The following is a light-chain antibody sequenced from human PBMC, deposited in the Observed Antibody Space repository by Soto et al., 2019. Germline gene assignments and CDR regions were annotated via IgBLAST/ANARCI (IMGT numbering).Light chain of an antibody. CDR2: GNS. J-gene: IGLJ1*01. CDR3: QSYDSSLNV. Sequence: QSVLTQPPSVSGAPGQRVTISCTGSSSNIGAGYDVHWYQQLPGTAPKLLIYGNSNRPSGVPDRFSGSKSGTSASLAITGLQAEDEAAYYCQSYDSSLNVFGTGTKVTVL. CDR1: SSNIGAGYD. V-gene: IGLV1-40*01.